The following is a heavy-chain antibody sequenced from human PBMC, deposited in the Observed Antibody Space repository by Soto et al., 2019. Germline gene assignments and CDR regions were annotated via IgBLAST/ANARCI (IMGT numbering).Heavy chain of an antibody. CDR1: GGTFSSYT. D-gene: IGHD6-19*01. CDR2: IIPILGIA. CDR3: AEAVYSSGWHAFDI. V-gene: IGHV1-69*02. Sequence: QVQLVQSGAEVKKPGSSVKVSCKASGGTFSSYTISWVRQAPGQGLEWMGRIIPILGIANYAQKFQGRVTITADKSTSTAYMELSSLRSEDTAVYYCAEAVYSSGWHAFDIWGQGTMVTVSS. J-gene: IGHJ3*02.